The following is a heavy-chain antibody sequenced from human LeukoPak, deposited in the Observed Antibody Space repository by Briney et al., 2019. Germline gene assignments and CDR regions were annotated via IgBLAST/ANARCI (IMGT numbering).Heavy chain of an antibody. V-gene: IGHV4-59*01. D-gene: IGHD3-9*01. CDR1: GASISSYY. J-gene: IGHJ4*02. CDR3: ARDVEELKSGYYFDY. Sequence: PSETLSPTCTVSGASISSYYWSWIRQPPGKGLEWIGYIYYSGSTNYNPSLKSRVTMSVDTSKNQFSLKLSSVTAADTAVYYCARDVEELKSGYYFDYWGQGTLVTVSS. CDR2: IYYSGST.